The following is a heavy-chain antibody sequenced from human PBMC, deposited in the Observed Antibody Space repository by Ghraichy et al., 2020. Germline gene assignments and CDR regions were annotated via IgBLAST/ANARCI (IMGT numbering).Heavy chain of an antibody. CDR1: GFTVSSNY. D-gene: IGHD3-22*01. Sequence: GSLRLSCAASGFTVSSNYMSWVRQAPGKGLEWVSVIYSGGSTYYADSVKGRFTISRDNSKNTLYLQMNSLRAEDTAVYYCARGSSGLSFDYWGQGTLVTVSS. CDR2: IYSGGST. J-gene: IGHJ4*02. V-gene: IGHV3-53*01. CDR3: ARGSSGLSFDY.